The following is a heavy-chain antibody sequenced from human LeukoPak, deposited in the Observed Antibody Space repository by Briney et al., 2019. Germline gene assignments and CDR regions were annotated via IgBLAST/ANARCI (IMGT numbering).Heavy chain of an antibody. V-gene: IGHV1-69*13. CDR2: IIPIFGTA. CDR1: GGTFSSYA. CDR3: ARAGLHCSGGSCYYFDY. Sequence: GASVKVSCKASGGTFSSYAISWVRQAPGQGLEWMGGIIPIFGTANYAQKFQGRVTITADESTSTAYMELSSLRSEDTAVYYCARAGLHCSGGSCYYFDYWGQGTLVTVSS. J-gene: IGHJ4*02. D-gene: IGHD2-15*01.